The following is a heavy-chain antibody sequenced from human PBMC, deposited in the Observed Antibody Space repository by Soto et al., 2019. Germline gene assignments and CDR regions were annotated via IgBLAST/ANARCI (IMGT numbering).Heavy chain of an antibody. D-gene: IGHD3-3*01. V-gene: IGHV4-34*01. CDR2: INHSGST. CDR3: ARGVFGVVIPYYFDY. J-gene: IGHJ4*02. Sequence: QVQLQQWGAGLLKPSETLSLTCAVYGGSFSGYYWSWIRQPPGKGLEWIGEINHSGSTNYNPSLKSRVTISVDTSKNQFSLKLSSVTAADTAVYYCARGVFGVVIPYYFDYWGQGTLVTVSS. CDR1: GGSFSGYY.